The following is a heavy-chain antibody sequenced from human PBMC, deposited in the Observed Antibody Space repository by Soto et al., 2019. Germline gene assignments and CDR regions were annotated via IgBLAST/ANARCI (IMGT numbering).Heavy chain of an antibody. CDR3: ARESRYCSGGSCYFLPGIDY. CDR1: GYTFTSYG. V-gene: IGHV1-69*06. CDR2: ISAFFGTT. J-gene: IGHJ4*02. Sequence: SVKVSCKASGYTFTSYGISWVRQAPGQGLEWMGWISAFFGTTNYAQKFQGRVTITADKSTSTAYMELSSLRSEDTAVYYCARESRYCSGGSCYFLPGIDYWGQGTLVTVSS. D-gene: IGHD2-15*01.